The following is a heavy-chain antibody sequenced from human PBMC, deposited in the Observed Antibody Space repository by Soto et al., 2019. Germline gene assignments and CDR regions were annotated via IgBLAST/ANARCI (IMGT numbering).Heavy chain of an antibody. CDR2: IIPIFGTA. D-gene: IGHD4-17*01. CDR1: GGTFSSYA. J-gene: IGHJ6*02. CDR3: ARTRTTVVTRIYYYYGMDV. V-gene: IGHV1-69*13. Sequence: VKVSCKASGGTFSSYAISWVRQAPGQGLEWMGGIIPIFGTANYAQKFQGRVTITADESTSTAYMELSSLRSEDTAVYYCARTRTTVVTRIYYYYGMDVWGQGTTVTVSS.